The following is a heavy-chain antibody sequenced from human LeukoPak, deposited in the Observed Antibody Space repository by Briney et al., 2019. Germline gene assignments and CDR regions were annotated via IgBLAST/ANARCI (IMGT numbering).Heavy chain of an antibody. V-gene: IGHV1-2*02. D-gene: IGHD4-23*01. CDR1: GYTFTGYY. CDR3: ARDMTGYGGNSDY. CDR2: INPNSGGT. Sequence: ASVKVSCKASGYTFTGYYMHWVRQAPGQGLEWMGWINPNSGGTNYAQKFQGRVTMTRDTSISTAYMELSRLRSDDTAVYYCARDMTGYGGNSDYWGQGTLVTVSS. J-gene: IGHJ4*02.